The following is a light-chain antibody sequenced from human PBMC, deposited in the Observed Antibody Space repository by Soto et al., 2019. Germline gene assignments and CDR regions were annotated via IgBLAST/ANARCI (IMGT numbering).Light chain of an antibody. CDR2: DVT. J-gene: IGLJ1*01. V-gene: IGLV2-14*01. Sequence: QSALTQPASVSGSPGQSITISCTGTSSDVGDNNYVSWYQQHPGKAPKLMIYDVTHRPSGISNRFSGSKSGNTASLTISGLQAEDEADYSCSSYTSSSTLYAFGSGTKLTVL. CDR3: SSYTSSSTLYA. CDR1: SSDVGDNNY.